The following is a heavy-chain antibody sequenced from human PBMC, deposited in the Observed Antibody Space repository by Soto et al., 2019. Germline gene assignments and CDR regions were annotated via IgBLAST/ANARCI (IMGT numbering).Heavy chain of an antibody. Sequence: EVQLVESGGGLVQPGGSLRLSCAASGFTFSDYWMSWVRQAPGKGLECVANIKRDGREKYYVDPVKGRFTISRANAKNSLYLQMNSLRAEDTAVYYCATSMGRGGNDYWGQGTLVTVSS. J-gene: IGHJ4*02. D-gene: IGHD3-10*01. CDR1: GFTFSDYW. V-gene: IGHV3-7*05. CDR3: ATSMGRGGNDY. CDR2: IKRDGREK.